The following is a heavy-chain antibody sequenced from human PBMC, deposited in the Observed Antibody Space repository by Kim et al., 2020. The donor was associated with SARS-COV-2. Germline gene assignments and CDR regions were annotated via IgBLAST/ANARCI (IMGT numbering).Heavy chain of an antibody. CDR3: ARVLMTSGLDLIPFDY. D-gene: IGHD6-19*01. J-gene: IGHJ4*02. CDR1: GYTFSGYY. V-gene: IGHV1-2*02. CDR2: IKPNSGDT. Sequence: ASVKVSCKASGYTFSGYYMHWVRQAPGQGLEWMGWIKPNSGDTDYAQKFQGRVTMTRDTSISTAYMELSRLKSDDTAVYYCARVLMTSGLDLIPFDYWGQGTLVTVSS.